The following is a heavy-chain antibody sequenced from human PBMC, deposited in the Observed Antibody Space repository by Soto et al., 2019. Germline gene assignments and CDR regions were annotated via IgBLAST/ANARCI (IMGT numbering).Heavy chain of an antibody. V-gene: IGHV3-23*01. CDR3: AKGILSGRWYAAD. CDR2: ITKTGDT. Sequence: EVHLLESGGVLVQPGESLRLSCETSGFTFSNCVMTCVRQAPGKGLEWVSVITKTGDTDYADSVRGRFTISRDNSKNTVYLQMNSLRAEDTAVYYCAKGILSGRWYAADWGQGTLVTVSS. CDR1: GFTFSNCV. D-gene: IGHD6-13*01. J-gene: IGHJ4*02.